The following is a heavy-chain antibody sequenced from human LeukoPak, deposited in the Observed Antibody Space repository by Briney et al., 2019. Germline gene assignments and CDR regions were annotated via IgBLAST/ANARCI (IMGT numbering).Heavy chain of an antibody. CDR2: IYHSGST. Sequence: PSETLSLTCAVSGGSISSSNWWSWVRQPPGKGLEWIGEIYHSGSTNYNPSLKSRVTISVDKSKNQFSLKLSSVTAADTAVYYCARGVDYGDYPRSYYFDYWGQGTLVTVSS. CDR1: GGSISSSNW. V-gene: IGHV4-4*02. CDR3: ARGVDYGDYPRSYYFDY. D-gene: IGHD4-17*01. J-gene: IGHJ4*02.